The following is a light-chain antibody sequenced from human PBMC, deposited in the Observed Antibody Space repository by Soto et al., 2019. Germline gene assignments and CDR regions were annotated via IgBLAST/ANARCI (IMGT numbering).Light chain of an antibody. CDR3: IQDYNYPLT. CDR1: QSISSY. CDR2: AAS. V-gene: IGKV1-6*01. Sequence: IQMTQSPSSLSASVGDRVTISCRASQSISSYLNWYQQKPGKAPKLLIYAASSLQSGVPSRFSGSGSGTDFTLTISSLQPEDFATYYCIQDYNYPLTFGGGTKVDIK. J-gene: IGKJ4*01.